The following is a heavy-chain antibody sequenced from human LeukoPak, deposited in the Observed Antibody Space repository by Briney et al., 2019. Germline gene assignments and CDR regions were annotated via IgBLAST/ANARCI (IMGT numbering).Heavy chain of an antibody. CDR2: INPNSGGT. D-gene: IGHD2-15*01. V-gene: IGHV1-2*02. J-gene: IGHJ4*02. CDR3: ARSLIVVVVAATHSDY. CDR1: VYTFTGYY. Sequence: GASVKVSCKASVYTFTGYYMHWVRQAPGQGLEWMGWINPNSGGTNYAQKFQGRVTMTRDTSISTAYMELSRLRSDDTAVYYCARSLIVVVVAATHSDYWGQGTLVTVSS.